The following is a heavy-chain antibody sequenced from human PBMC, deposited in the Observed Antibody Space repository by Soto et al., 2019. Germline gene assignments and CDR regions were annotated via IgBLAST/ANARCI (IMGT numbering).Heavy chain of an antibody. V-gene: IGHV1-69*06. CDR1: GGTFSSYA. D-gene: IGHD3-22*01. Sequence: SVKVSCKASGGTFSSYAISWVRQAPGQGLEWMGGIIPIFGTANYAQKFQGRVTITADKSTSTAYMELSSLRSEDTAVYYCARHYYDSSGYFAVRDDAFDIWGQGTMVTVS. CDR2: IIPIFGTA. J-gene: IGHJ3*02. CDR3: ARHYYDSSGYFAVRDDAFDI.